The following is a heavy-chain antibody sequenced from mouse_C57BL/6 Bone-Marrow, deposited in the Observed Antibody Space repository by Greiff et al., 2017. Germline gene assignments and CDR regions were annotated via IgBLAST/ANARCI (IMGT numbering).Heavy chain of an antibody. CDR1: GYTFTSYW. V-gene: IGHV1-59*01. CDR2: IDPSDSYT. Sequence: QVQLQQPGAELVRPGTSVKLSCKASGYTFTSYWMHWVKQRPGQGLEWIGVIDPSDSYTNYNQKFKGKATLTVDTSSSTAYMPLSSLTSEDSAVYYCARILGYAMDYWGQGTSVTVSS. CDR3: ARILGYAMDY. J-gene: IGHJ4*01. D-gene: IGHD3-1*01.